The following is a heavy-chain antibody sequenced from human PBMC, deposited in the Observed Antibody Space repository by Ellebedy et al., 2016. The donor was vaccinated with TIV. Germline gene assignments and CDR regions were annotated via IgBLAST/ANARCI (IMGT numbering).Heavy chain of an antibody. V-gene: IGHV3-33*08. J-gene: IGHJ4*02. CDR1: GFTFSSYG. CDR2: IWYDGSNK. CDR3: AREWEWLAIDY. Sequence: GESLKISCAASGFTFSSYGMHWVRQAPGKVLEWVAVIWYDGSNKYYADSVKGRFTISRDNSKNTLYLQMNSLRAEDTAVYYCAREWEWLAIDYWGQGTLVTVSS. D-gene: IGHD6-19*01.